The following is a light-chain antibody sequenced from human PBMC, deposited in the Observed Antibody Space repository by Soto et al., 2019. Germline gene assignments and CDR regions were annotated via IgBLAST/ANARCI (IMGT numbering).Light chain of an antibody. CDR1: HSVSSN. CDR2: AAS. V-gene: IGKV3-15*01. J-gene: IGKJ1*01. CDR3: LQYNNWPRT. Sequence: IVMTQSPATLSVSPRERATLSGRASHSVSSNLAWYQQKPGQAPRVLIYAASTRATGIPARFSGSGSGTEFTLTISSLQSADIAVYYCLQYNNWPRTFGQGTRWIS.